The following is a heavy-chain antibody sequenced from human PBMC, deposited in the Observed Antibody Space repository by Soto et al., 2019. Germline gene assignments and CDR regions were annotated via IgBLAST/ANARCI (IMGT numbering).Heavy chain of an antibody. Sequence: EVQLLESGGGLVQPGGSLRLSCAASGFTFSSYAMSWVRQAPGKGLEWVSAISGSGGSTYYADSVKGRFTISRDNSKNTLYLQMNSLRAEDTAVYYCAKDRVVVAVNLYYYYYGMDVWGQGTTVTVSS. CDR2: ISGSGGST. CDR3: AKDRVVVAVNLYYYYYGMDV. CDR1: GFTFSSYA. J-gene: IGHJ6*02. D-gene: IGHD2-15*01. V-gene: IGHV3-23*01.